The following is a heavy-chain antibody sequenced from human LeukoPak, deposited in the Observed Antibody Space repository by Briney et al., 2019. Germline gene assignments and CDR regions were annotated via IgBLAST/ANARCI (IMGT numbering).Heavy chain of an antibody. CDR2: ISSSSSYI. CDR3: ARDPTDSSGYYYGY. CDR1: GFTFSSYS. D-gene: IGHD3-22*01. J-gene: IGHJ4*02. V-gene: IGHV3-21*01. Sequence: GGSLRLSCAASGFTFSSYSMNWVRQAPGKGLEWVSSISSSSSYIYYADSVKGRFTISRDNAKNSLYLQMNSLRAEDTAVYYCARDPTDSSGYYYGYWGQGTLVTVSS.